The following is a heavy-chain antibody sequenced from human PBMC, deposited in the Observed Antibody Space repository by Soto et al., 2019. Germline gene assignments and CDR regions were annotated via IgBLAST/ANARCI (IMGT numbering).Heavy chain of an antibody. J-gene: IGHJ2*01. Sequence: QVQLVQSGAEVKKPGSSVKVSCKASGGTFRSYVINWVRQAPGQGLEWMGGIIPIFGTTYYVQKFQDRVTITADESTSTAYMELSSLSSEYTAIYYCARASLDNWYFDLWGRGTLVTVSA. V-gene: IGHV1-69*01. CDR1: GGTFRSYV. CDR3: ARASLDNWYFDL. CDR2: IIPIFGTT.